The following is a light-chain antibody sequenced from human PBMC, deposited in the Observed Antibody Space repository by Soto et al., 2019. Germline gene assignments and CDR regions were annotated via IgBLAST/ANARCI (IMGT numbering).Light chain of an antibody. J-gene: IGLJ1*01. CDR2: EVV. V-gene: IGLV2-8*01. CDR1: KNDIGLYDF. CDR3: KSYAGSNTYV. Sequence: QSLLTQPPSASGSPGHLVTISCTGTKNDIGLYDFVSWYQHHPGKAPRLIIYEVVQRPSGVPDRFSGSKSGNTASLTVSGLQAADEADYFCKSYAGSNTYVFGSGTKVTVL.